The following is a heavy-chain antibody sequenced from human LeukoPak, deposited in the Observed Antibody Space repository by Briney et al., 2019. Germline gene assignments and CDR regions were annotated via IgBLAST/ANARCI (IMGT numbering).Heavy chain of an antibody. J-gene: IGHJ3*02. CDR2: ISSSGSTI. Sequence: GGSLRLSCAASGFTFSYYSINWVRQTPGKGLEWVSYISSSGSTIYYADSVKGRFTISRDNAKNSLYLPMNSLRAEDTAVYYCARGLYCSSTSCLSAFDIWGQGTMVTVSS. CDR1: GFTFSYYS. V-gene: IGHV3-48*01. CDR3: ARGLYCSSTSCLSAFDI. D-gene: IGHD2-2*01.